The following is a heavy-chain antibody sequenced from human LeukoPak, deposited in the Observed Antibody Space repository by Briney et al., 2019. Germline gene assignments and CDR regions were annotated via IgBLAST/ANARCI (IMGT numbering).Heavy chain of an antibody. Sequence: GGSLRLSCAASGFTFSSYSMNWVRQAPGKGLEWVSYISSSSSTIYYADSVKGRFTISRDNAKNSLYLQMDSLRAEDTAVYYCAKSPSGSYVDYWGQGTLVTVSS. J-gene: IGHJ4*02. V-gene: IGHV3-48*04. CDR2: ISSSSSTI. CDR3: AKSPSGSYVDY. D-gene: IGHD1-26*01. CDR1: GFTFSSYS.